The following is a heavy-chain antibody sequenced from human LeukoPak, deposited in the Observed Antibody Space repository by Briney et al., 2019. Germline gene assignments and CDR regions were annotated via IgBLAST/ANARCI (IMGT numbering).Heavy chain of an antibody. CDR3: ARELPREVTLDY. V-gene: IGHV3-74*01. J-gene: IGHJ4*01. CDR2: INTDGSST. CDR1: GFTFISYG. D-gene: IGHD2-21*02. Sequence: AGGSLRLSCAASGFTFISYGMQWVRQAPGKGLVWVSRINTDGSSTSYVDSVKGRFTISRDNAKNTLYLQMNSLRAEDTAVYYCARELPREVTLDYWGQGTLVTVSS.